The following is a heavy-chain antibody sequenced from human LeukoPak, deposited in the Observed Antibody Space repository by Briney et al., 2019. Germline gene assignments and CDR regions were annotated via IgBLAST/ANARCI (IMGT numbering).Heavy chain of an antibody. CDR2: IRYDGSNK. CDR1: GFTFSNYG. J-gene: IGHJ4*02. Sequence: GGSLRLSCAASGFTFSNYGMHWVRQAPGKGLEWVAFIRYDGSNKYYADSVKGRFTISRDNPKNALYLQMNSLRGDDTAVYYCAKDGTSYYYIYYWGQGTLVTVSS. D-gene: IGHD2/OR15-2a*01. CDR3: AKDGTSYYYIYY. V-gene: IGHV3-30*02.